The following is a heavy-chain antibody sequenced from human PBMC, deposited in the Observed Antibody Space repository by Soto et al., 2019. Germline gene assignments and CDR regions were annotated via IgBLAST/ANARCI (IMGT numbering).Heavy chain of an antibody. D-gene: IGHD3-10*01. J-gene: IGHJ3*01. CDR2: IIPIFGTA. V-gene: IGHV1-69*01. CDR3: ARDLGAGSGSYYIEEDAFDL. Sequence: QVQLVQSGAEVKKPGSSVKVSCKASGGTFSSYAISWVRQAPGQGLEWMGGIIPIFGTANYAQKFQGRVTITADESTSPADMEQSSVRSEDTAVYYCARDLGAGSGSYYIEEDAFDLWGQVTMVTVS. CDR1: GGTFSSYA.